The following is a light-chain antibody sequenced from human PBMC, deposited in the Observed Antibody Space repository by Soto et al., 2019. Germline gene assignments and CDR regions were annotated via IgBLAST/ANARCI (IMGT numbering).Light chain of an antibody. CDR1: LSVSVY. CDR3: HQRQYWPPIT. CDR2: HAS. J-gene: IGKJ5*01. Sequence: VVLTQSPATLSLSPGERATLSCRTSLSVSVYLDWYQQKPGQAPRLHISHASNRATRIPARFSGSGSGTDFTLTISSLEPADFAVYYCHQRQYWPPITFGQGTRLEIK. V-gene: IGKV3-11*01.